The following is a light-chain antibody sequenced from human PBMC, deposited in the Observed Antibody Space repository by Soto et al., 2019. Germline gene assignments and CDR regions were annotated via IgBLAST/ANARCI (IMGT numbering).Light chain of an antibody. CDR1: QSVSSN. CDR2: GAS. V-gene: IGKV3-15*01. CDR3: QQYNDWPFA. Sequence: IVMTQSPATLSVSPGERATLSCRASQSVSSNLAWYQQKPGQAPRLLIYGASTRATGIPARFSGSGSGTEFTLTISSLQSEDLAIYYCQQYNDWPFAFGPGTKVDN. J-gene: IGKJ3*01.